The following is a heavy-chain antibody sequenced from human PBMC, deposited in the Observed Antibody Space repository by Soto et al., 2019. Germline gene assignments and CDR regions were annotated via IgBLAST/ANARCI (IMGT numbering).Heavy chain of an antibody. CDR2: IIPILAVT. D-gene: IGHD3-16*01. CDR1: GDTFNSYV. V-gene: IGHV1-69*09. J-gene: IGHJ4*02. CDR3: AREALGAKGADH. Sequence: QVQLVQSGAEVKRPGSSVKVSCESSGDTFNSYVISWVRQAPGQGLEWMGGIIPILAVTHYAQKFQGRVTISALSSTGTAYMELTNLGFEDTAVYYCAREALGAKGADHWGQGTLVTVSS.